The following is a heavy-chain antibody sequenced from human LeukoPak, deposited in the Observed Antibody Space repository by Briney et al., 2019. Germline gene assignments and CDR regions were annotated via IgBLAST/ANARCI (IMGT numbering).Heavy chain of an antibody. D-gene: IGHD3-22*01. CDR1: GGSISSYY. CDR3: ARVVLFNYYDSSGYYVDY. Sequence: SETLSLTCTVSGGSISSYYWSWIRQPAGKGLEWIGRIYTSGSTNYNPSLKSRVTMSVDTSKNQFSLKLSSVTAADTAVYYCARVVLFNYYDSSGYYVDYWGQGTLVTVSS. V-gene: IGHV4-4*07. J-gene: IGHJ4*02. CDR2: IYTSGST.